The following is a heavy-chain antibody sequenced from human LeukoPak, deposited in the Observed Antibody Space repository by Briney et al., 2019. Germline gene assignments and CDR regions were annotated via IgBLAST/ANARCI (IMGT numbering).Heavy chain of an antibody. Sequence: GGSLRLSCAASGFTFSSYAMSWVRQAPGKGLEWVSAISGSGGSTYYADSVKGRFTISRDNSKNTLYLQMNSLRAEDTAVYYCAKAPVTTCRGAFCYPFDYRGLGTLVTVSS. CDR1: GFTFSSYA. J-gene: IGHJ4*02. CDR2: ISGSGGST. CDR3: AKAPVTTCRGAFCYPFDY. D-gene: IGHD2-15*01. V-gene: IGHV3-23*01.